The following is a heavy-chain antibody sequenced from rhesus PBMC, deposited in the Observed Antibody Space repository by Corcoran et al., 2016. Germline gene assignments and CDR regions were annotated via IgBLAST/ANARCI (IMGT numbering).Heavy chain of an antibody. Sequence: QLQLQESGPGLVKPSETLSLTCAVLGSPIRSGYGWSWIPRPPGKGLGWIGDIGGSSGSTNDNTSLKSRVTISKDTSKNQFSLKLSSVTAADTAVYYCARGFDYGTYWGQGVLVTVSS. V-gene: IGHV4-127*01. D-gene: IGHD4-29*01. J-gene: IGHJ4*01. CDR1: GSPIRSGYG. CDR2: IGGSSGST. CDR3: ARGFDYGTY.